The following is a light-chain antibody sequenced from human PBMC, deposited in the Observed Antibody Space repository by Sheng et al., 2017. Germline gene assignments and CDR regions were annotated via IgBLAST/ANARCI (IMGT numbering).Light chain of an antibody. Sequence: QSALTQPASVSGSPGQSITISCTGTSSDVGGYNWVSWYQQHPDKVPKLIVYDVSNRPSGISNRFSGSKSGNTASLTISGLQAEDEADYYCSSYAGNNNLVFGGGTKLTVL. J-gene: IGLJ2*01. CDR1: SSDVGGYNW. CDR3: SSYAGNNNLV. V-gene: IGLV2-14*01. CDR2: DVS.